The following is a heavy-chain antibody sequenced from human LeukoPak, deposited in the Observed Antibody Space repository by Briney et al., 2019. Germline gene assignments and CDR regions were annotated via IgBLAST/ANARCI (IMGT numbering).Heavy chain of an antibody. Sequence: QPGGSLRLSCASSGFTFTNSAMSWVRQAPGKGLEWVAATGNGGTTYYADSVKGRFTISRDNSKNTLFLQMTSLRAEDTAVYYCAKKRAVITDNWFDPWGQGTLVTVSS. D-gene: IGHD3-10*01. J-gene: IGHJ5*02. CDR3: AKKRAVITDNWFDP. V-gene: IGHV3-23*01. CDR1: GFTFTNSA. CDR2: TGNGGTT.